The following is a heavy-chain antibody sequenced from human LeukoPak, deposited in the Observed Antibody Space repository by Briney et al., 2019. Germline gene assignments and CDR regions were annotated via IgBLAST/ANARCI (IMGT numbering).Heavy chain of an antibody. CDR3: AKARLSSRGDFDY. CDR2: IRYDGSNK. CDR1: GFTFSSYG. V-gene: IGHV3-30*02. Sequence: GGSLRLSCAASGFTFSSYGMHWVRQAPGKGLEWVAFIRYDGSNKYYADSVKGRFTISRDNSKNTLYLQMNSLRAEDTAGYYCAKARLSSRGDFDYWGQGTLVTVSS. J-gene: IGHJ4*02. D-gene: IGHD3-10*01.